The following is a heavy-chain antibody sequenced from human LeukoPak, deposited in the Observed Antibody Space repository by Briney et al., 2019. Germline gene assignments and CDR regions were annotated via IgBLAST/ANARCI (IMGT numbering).Heavy chain of an antibody. CDR1: GGSISSGHYY. J-gene: IGHJ3*02. Sequence: SETLSLTCTVSGGSISSGHYYWGWIRQPPGKGLEWIGYIYHSGSTYYNPSLKSRVTISVDRSKNQFSLKLSSVTAADTAVYYCARTRRGSSGYYLDIWGQGTMVTVSS. CDR2: IYHSGST. V-gene: IGHV4-30-4*08. D-gene: IGHD3-22*01. CDR3: ARTRRGSSGYYLDI.